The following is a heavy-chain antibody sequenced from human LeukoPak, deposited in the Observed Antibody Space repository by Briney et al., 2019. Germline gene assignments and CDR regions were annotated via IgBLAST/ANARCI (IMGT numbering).Heavy chain of an antibody. V-gene: IGHV1-18*01. Sequence: ASVKVSCKASGYTFTSYGISWVRQAPGQGLEWMGWISAYNGNTNYAQKLQGRVTMTTDTSTSTAYMELRSLRSDDTAVYYCARYLSRVVVAATPFDYWGQGTLVTVSS. CDR3: ARYLSRVVVAATPFDY. D-gene: IGHD2-15*01. CDR1: GYTFTSYG. J-gene: IGHJ4*02. CDR2: ISAYNGNT.